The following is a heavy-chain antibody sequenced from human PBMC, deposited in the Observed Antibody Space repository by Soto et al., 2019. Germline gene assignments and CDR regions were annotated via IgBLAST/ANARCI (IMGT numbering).Heavy chain of an antibody. D-gene: IGHD6-13*01. Sequence: KPSETLSLTCTVSGGSISSYYWSWIRQPAGKGLEWIGRIYTSGSTNYNPSLKSRVTMSVDTSKNQFSLKLSSVTAADTAVYYCARGVATPAAGNWFDPWGQGTLVTVSS. CDR2: IYTSGST. J-gene: IGHJ5*02. V-gene: IGHV4-4*07. CDR3: ARGVATPAAGNWFDP. CDR1: GGSISSYY.